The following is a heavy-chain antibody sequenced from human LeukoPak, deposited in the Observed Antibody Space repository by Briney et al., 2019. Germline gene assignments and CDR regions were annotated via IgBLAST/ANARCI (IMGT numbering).Heavy chain of an antibody. J-gene: IGHJ4*02. CDR2: IYHSGST. Sequence: SETLSLTCTVSGYSISGGYYWGWIRQPPGKGLEWIGSIYHSGSTYYNPSLKSRVTISVDTSKNQFSLKLSSVTAADTAVYYCARSHPIYDYWGQGTLVTVSS. CDR3: ARSHPIYDY. D-gene: IGHD2-21*01. V-gene: IGHV4-38-2*02. CDR1: GYSISGGYY.